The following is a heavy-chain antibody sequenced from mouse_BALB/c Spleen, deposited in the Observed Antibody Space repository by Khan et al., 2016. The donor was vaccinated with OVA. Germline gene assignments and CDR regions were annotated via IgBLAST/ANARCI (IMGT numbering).Heavy chain of an antibody. CDR2: IWAGGSS. D-gene: IGHD2-2*01. V-gene: IGHV2-9*02. CDR1: GFSLTNYG. J-gene: IGHJ3*01. CDR3: ATLYGCVPS. Sequence: VELKESGPGLVAPSQSLSITCTVSGFSLTNYGVHWLRQPLGKGLEWLGLIWAGGSSNYNSDLMSRLSITKDNSKGQVFLKMHSLQTDDTAMYYCATLYGCVPSWGQGALVTVSA.